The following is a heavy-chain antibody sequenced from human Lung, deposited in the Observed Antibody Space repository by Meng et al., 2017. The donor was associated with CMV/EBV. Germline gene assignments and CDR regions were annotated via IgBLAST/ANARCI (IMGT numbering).Heavy chain of an antibody. CDR1: GGSISSSTYY. CDR2: LYDSGST. D-gene: IGHD1-1*01. J-gene: IGHJ4*02. V-gene: IGHV4-39*07. Sequence: QLRLQWSGPGLVRPSETLSLTCSVSGGSISSSTYYWAWIRQPPGKGLEWIGSLYDSGSTYYHPSLKSRVTISVDTSKTYFSLKLRSVTAADTAVYYCARDLEYWGQGTLVTVSS. CDR3: ARDLEY.